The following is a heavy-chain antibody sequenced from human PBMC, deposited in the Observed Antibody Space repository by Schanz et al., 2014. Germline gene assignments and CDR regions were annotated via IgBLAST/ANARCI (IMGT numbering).Heavy chain of an antibody. CDR3: VRDSFFAFDY. CDR2: ISGSGGST. J-gene: IGHJ4*02. CDR1: GFAFSSYG. D-gene: IGHD3-3*01. V-gene: IGHV3-23*01. Sequence: EVQLLESGGGLVQPGGSLRLSCLASGFAFSSYGMNWLRQAPGKGLEWVSAISGSGGSTYYADSVKGRFTISRDNSKNTLYLQMNSLRAEDTAVYYCVRDSFFAFDYWGQGTLXTVSS.